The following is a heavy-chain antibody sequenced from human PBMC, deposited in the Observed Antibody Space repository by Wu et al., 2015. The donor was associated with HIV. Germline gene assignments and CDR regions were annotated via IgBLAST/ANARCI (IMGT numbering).Heavy chain of an antibody. D-gene: IGHD3-22*01. CDR1: GYTFTSYD. V-gene: IGHV1-8*01. Sequence: QVRLVQSGAEVKKPGASVKVSCKASGYTFTSYDINWVRQATGQGLEWMGWMNPNSGNTGYAQKFQGRVTMTRNTSISTAYMELSSLRSEDTAVYYCARDQDYYDSSGYYYFRYFDLWAVAPWSLSPQ. J-gene: IGHJ2*01. CDR2: MNPNSGNT. CDR3: ARDQDYYDSSGYYYFRYFDL.